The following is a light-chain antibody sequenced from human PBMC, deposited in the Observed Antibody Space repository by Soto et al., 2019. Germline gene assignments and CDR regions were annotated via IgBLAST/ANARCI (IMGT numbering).Light chain of an antibody. CDR3: QHYNNWPPLT. CDR1: QSVSSN. J-gene: IGKJ4*01. V-gene: IGKV3-15*01. CDR2: GAS. Sequence: EIVMTQSPATLSVSPGERATLSCRASQSVSSNLAWYQQKPGQAPRLVIYGASTRATGIPARFSGSGSGTEFTLTINSLQSEDFAVYYCQHYNNWPPLTFGGGTKVEIK.